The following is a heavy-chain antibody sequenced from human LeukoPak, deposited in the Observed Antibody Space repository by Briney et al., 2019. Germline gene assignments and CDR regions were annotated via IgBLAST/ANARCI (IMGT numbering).Heavy chain of an antibody. CDR3: AKDPLVRRHSSSSPSPRFDY. CDR1: GSSISTPYY. Sequence: SETLSLTCAVSGSSISTPYYWGWIRPPPGKGLEWIGSAYYSGSTYYDPSLKRRVSISVDTSKNQFSLKLFSATAADTAVYYCAKDPLVRRHSSSSPSPRFDYWGQGTLVTVSS. D-gene: IGHD6-6*01. J-gene: IGHJ4*02. CDR2: AYYSGST. V-gene: IGHV4-38-2*02.